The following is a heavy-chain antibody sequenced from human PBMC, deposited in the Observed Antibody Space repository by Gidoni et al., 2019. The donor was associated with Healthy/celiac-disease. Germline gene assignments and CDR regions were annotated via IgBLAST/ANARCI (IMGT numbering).Heavy chain of an antibody. CDR2: ISWNSGSI. J-gene: IGHJ3*02. CDR1: GFTFDDYA. D-gene: IGHD5-18*01. Sequence: EVQLVESGGGLVQPGRSLRLSCAASGFTFDDYAMHWVRQAPGKGLEWVSGISWNSGSIGYADSVKGRFTISRDNAKNSLYLQMNSLRAEDTALYYCAKDLGTGDLRLWPLDAFDIWGQGTMVTVS. V-gene: IGHV3-9*01. CDR3: AKDLGTGDLRLWPLDAFDI.